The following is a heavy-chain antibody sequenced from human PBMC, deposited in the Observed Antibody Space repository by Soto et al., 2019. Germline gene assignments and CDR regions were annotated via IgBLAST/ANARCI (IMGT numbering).Heavy chain of an antibody. V-gene: IGHV3-23*01. CDR3: AKSSSNYFYYYYMDV. J-gene: IGHJ6*03. CDR1: GFPFSSCA. CDR2: ISDSGGST. Sequence: PGGSLRLSCAASGFPFSSCAMSWVRQAPGKGLEWVSAISDSGGSTYYANSVKGRFSISRDNSKNTLYLQMNSLRAEDTAVYYCAKSSSNYFYYYYMDVWGKGTTVTVSS. D-gene: IGHD3-16*02.